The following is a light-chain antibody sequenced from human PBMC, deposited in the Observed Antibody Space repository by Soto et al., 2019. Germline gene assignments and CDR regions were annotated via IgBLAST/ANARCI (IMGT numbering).Light chain of an antibody. J-gene: IGKJ4*01. CDR2: GAS. Sequence: DILMTHSPLSLPVTPGELASISCMASQSVSSSYLAWYQQKPGQAPRLLIYGASSRATGIPDRFSGSGSGTDFTLTISSLQPEDFATYYCQQLESYPPTFGGGTKVDIK. CDR1: QSVSSSY. V-gene: IGKV3-20*01. CDR3: QQLESYPPT.